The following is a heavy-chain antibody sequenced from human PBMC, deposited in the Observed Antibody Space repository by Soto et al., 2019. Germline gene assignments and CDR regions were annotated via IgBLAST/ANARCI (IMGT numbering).Heavy chain of an antibody. CDR2: INAGNGNT. CDR1: GYTFTSYA. Sequence: ASVKVSCKASGYTFTSYAMYWVRQAPGQRLEWMGWINAGNGNTKYSQKFQGRVTITRDTSASTAYMELSSLRSEDTAVYYCASEYSSSSGFDYWGQGTLVTVSS. J-gene: IGHJ4*02. CDR3: ASEYSSSSGFDY. D-gene: IGHD6-6*01. V-gene: IGHV1-3*01.